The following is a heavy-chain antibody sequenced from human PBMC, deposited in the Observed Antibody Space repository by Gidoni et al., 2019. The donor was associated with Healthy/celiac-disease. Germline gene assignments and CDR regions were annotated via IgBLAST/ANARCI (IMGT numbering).Heavy chain of an antibody. CDR3: ARGSMIFGVVSVAFDI. J-gene: IGHJ3*02. V-gene: IGHV4-59*01. CDR2: IYSSGST. Sequence: QVQLQESGPGLVKPSETLSLTCTVSGGSISSYYWSWIRQPPGKGLEWIGYIYSSGSTNYNPSLKSRVTISVDTSKNQFSLKLSSVTAADTAVYYCARGSMIFGVVSVAFDIWGQGTMVTVSS. CDR1: GGSISSYY. D-gene: IGHD3-3*01.